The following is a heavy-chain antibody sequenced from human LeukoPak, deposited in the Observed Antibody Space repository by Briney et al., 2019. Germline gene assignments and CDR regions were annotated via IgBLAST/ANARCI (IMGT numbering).Heavy chain of an antibody. D-gene: IGHD6-13*01. V-gene: IGHV4-34*01. Sequence: SETLSLTCAVYGGSFSGYYWSWIRQPPGKGLEWIGEINHSGSTNYNPSLKSRVTISVDTSKNQFSLKLSSVTAADTAVYYCARGQQLAGTSTYYYYYYGMDVWGQGTTVTVSS. J-gene: IGHJ6*02. CDR2: INHSGST. CDR3: ARGQQLAGTSTYYYYYYGMDV. CDR1: GGSFSGYY.